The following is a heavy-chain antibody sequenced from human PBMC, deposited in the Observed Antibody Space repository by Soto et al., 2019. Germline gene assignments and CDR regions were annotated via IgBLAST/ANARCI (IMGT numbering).Heavy chain of an antibody. CDR2: INAGNGNT. J-gene: IGHJ6*02. CDR1: GYTFTSYA. V-gene: IGHV1-3*01. Sequence: QVQLVQSGAEVKKPGASVKVSCKASGYTFTSYAMHWVRQAPGQRLEWMGWINAGNGNTKYSQKFQGRVTITRDTSASTAYMERSSMRSEYTAVYYCARDSGYDILTGYPYYGMDVWGQGTTVTVSS. D-gene: IGHD3-9*01. CDR3: ARDSGYDILTGYPYYGMDV.